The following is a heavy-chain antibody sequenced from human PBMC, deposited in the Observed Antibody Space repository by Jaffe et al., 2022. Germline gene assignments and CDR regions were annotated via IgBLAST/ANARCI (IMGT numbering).Heavy chain of an antibody. J-gene: IGHJ4*02. D-gene: IGHD3-16*02. CDR3: ARVRAMITFGGAIPPDFDW. V-gene: IGHV3-7*01. Sequence: EVQLVESGGGLVQPGGSLRLSCAASGFTFSNYWMSWVRQAPGKGLEWVANIKKDGSDKYYVASVKGRFTISRDNAENSLYLQMNSLRAEDTAVYYCARVRAMITFGGAIPPDFDWWGQGTLVTVSS. CDR1: GFTFSNYW. CDR2: IKKDGSDK.